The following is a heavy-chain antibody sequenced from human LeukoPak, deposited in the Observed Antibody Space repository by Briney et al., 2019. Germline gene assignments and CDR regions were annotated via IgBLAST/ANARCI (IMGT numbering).Heavy chain of an antibody. CDR2: ISGSSMST. CDR3: ARGGGYSYGKGMNFDY. Sequence: PGGSLRLSCAASGFTFSSYWMSWVRQAPGKGLEWISVISGSSMSTYYADSVKGRFTVSRDNSKNTLYLQMNSLRAEDTAVYYCARGGGYSYGKGMNFDYWGQGTLVTVSS. D-gene: IGHD5-18*01. CDR1: GFTFSSYW. J-gene: IGHJ4*02. V-gene: IGHV3-23*01.